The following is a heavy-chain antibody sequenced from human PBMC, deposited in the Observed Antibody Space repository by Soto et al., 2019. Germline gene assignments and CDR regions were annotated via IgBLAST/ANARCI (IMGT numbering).Heavy chain of an antibody. J-gene: IGHJ4*02. D-gene: IGHD2-2*01. V-gene: IGHV1-18*01. CDR3: ARDHGGYCSSTSCYAFDY. CDR1: GYTFTSYG. CDR2: ISAYNGNT. Sequence: GASVKVSCKASGYTFTSYGISWVRQAPGQGLEWMGWISAYNGNTNYAQKLQGRVTMTTDTSTSTAYMELRSLRSDDTAVYYCARDHGGYCSSTSCYAFDYWGQGTLVTVSS.